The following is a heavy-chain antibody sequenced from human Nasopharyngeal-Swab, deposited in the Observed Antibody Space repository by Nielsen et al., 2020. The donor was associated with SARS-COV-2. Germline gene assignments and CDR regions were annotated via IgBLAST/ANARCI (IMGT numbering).Heavy chain of an antibody. V-gene: IGHV3-7*01. J-gene: IGHJ4*02. CDR2: IKQDGSEK. D-gene: IGHD2-2*02. CDR3: ARGSCSSTSCYTQYYFDY. CDR1: GFTFSSYW. Sequence: GGSLRLSCAASGFTFSSYWMSWVRQAPGKGLEWVANIKQDGSEKYYVDSVKGRFTISRDNAKNSLYLQMNSPRAEDTAVYYCARGSCSSTSCYTQYYFDYWGQGTLVTVSS.